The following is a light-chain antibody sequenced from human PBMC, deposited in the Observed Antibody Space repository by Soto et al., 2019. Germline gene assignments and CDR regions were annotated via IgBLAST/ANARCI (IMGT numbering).Light chain of an antibody. CDR2: GAS. CDR3: QHYNNWPLT. Sequence: EIVMTQSPATLSVSPGERATLSCRASQSVSSNLAWYQQKPAQAPRLLIYGASARATGIPARFSGSGSGTEFTLTISSLQSEDFAVSYCQHYNNWPLTFGGGTKVEIK. CDR1: QSVSSN. V-gene: IGKV3-15*01. J-gene: IGKJ4*01.